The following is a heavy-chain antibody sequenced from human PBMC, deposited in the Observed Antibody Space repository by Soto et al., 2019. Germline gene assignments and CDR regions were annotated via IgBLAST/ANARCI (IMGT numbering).Heavy chain of an antibody. V-gene: IGHV4-4*07. Sequence: QVQLQESGPGLMKPSETLSLTCTVSGASITGSSYWSWIRQPAGKGLEWIGRFSLSGTTNYNPSLRSRVTMSAEGSKNRFALRLTSVTAADTALYYCARGMTPPGAPAWYYFDSWGQGTLGTVSS. D-gene: IGHD2-8*02. CDR1: GASITGSSY. CDR2: FSLSGTT. J-gene: IGHJ4*02. CDR3: ARGMTPPGAPAWYYFDS.